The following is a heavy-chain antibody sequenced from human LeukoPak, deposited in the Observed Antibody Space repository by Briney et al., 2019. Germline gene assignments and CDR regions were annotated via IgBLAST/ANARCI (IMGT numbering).Heavy chain of an antibody. Sequence: GGSLRLSCAASGFTLSSYSMNWVRQAPGKGLEWVSSISSSSSYIYYADSVKGRFTISRDNAKNSLYLQMNSLRAEDTALYYCAKDSGGYSSSWYSFDYWGQGTLVTVSS. J-gene: IGHJ4*02. CDR2: ISSSSSYI. CDR1: GFTLSSYS. V-gene: IGHV3-21*04. CDR3: AKDSGGYSSSWYSFDY. D-gene: IGHD6-13*01.